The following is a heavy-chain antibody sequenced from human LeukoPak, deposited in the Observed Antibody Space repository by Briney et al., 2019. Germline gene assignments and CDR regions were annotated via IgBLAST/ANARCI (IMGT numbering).Heavy chain of an antibody. D-gene: IGHD2-15*01. CDR1: GGTFSSYA. V-gene: IGHV1-69*05. J-gene: IGHJ6*03. CDR2: IIPIFGTA. CDR3: ARVGVVVVAATGYYYYMDV. Sequence: ASVKVSCKASGGTFSSYAISWVRQAPGQGLEWMGRIIPIFGTANYAQKFQGRVTITTDESTSTAYMELSSLRSEDTAVYYCARVGVVVVAATGYYYYMDVWGKGTTVTVSS.